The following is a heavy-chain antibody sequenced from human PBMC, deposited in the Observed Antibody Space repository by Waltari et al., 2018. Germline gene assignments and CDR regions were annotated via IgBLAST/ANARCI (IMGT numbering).Heavy chain of an antibody. CDR3: ATCHGGTCRLWPLDF. D-gene: IGHD2-15*01. J-gene: IGHJ4*02. CDR2: FFRGGSA. Sequence: ELQVVESGGALIQPGGSLRLSCAASGFSVHDDAMSWVRLAPGKGLEWVSVFFRGGSANYADSVKGRFIMSRDSSENMVYLQMNNVRVDDTAMYYCATCHGGTCRLWPLDFWGQGTVVTVSS. V-gene: IGHV3-53*01. CDR1: GFSVHDDA.